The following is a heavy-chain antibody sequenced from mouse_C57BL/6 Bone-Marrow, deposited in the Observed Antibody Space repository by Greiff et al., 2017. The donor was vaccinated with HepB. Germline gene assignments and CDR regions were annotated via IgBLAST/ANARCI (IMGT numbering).Heavy chain of an antibody. J-gene: IGHJ1*03. V-gene: IGHV1-62-2*01. CDR1: GYTFTEYT. CDR3: ARHVIYYDYDEFSHWYFDV. D-gene: IGHD2-4*01. CDR2: FYPGSGSI. Sequence: QVHVKQSGAELVKPGASVKLSCKASGYTFTEYTIHWVKQRSGQGLEWIGWFYPGSGSIKYNEKFKDKATLTADKSSSTVYMELSRLTSEDSAVYFCARHVIYYDYDEFSHWYFDVWGTGTTVTVSS.